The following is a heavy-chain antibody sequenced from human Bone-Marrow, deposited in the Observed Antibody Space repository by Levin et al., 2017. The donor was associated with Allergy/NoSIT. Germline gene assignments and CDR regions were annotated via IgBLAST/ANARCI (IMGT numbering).Heavy chain of an antibody. V-gene: IGHV3-30*18. CDR2: ISYDGTNE. D-gene: IGHD2-2*01. J-gene: IGHJ6*02. Sequence: GGSLRLSCAASGFIFSNYGMHWVRQAPGKGLEWVAAISYDGTNEYYGDDVKGRFSISRDNSKNTVYLQMNSLGTEDTAVYYCAKDREACSGTSDTYGMEGWGQGTSVTVS. CDR3: AKDREACSGTSDTYGMEG. CDR1: GFIFSNYG.